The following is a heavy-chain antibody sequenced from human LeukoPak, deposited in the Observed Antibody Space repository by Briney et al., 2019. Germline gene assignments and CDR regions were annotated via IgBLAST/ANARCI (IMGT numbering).Heavy chain of an antibody. D-gene: IGHD5-12*01. CDR2: INHSGST. J-gene: IGHJ4*02. CDR3: ARPSGCDPFFDY. Sequence: SETLSLTCAVYGGSFSGYYWSWIRQPPGKGLEWIGEINHSGSTNYNPSLKSRVTISVDTSKNQFSLKLSSVTAADTAVYYCARPSGCDPFFDYWGQGTLVTVSS. CDR1: GGSFSGYY. V-gene: IGHV4-34*01.